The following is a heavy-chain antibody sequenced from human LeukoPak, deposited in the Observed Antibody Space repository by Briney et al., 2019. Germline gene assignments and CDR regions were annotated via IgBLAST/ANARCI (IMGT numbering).Heavy chain of an antibody. D-gene: IGHD3-10*01. Sequence: PSETLSLTCAVYGGSFSGYYWSWIRQPPGKGLEWIGEINHSGSTNYNPSLKSRVTISVDPSKNQFSLKLSSVTAADTAVYYCARVRYYYGSGSYVEYWGQGTLVTVSS. CDR2: INHSGST. V-gene: IGHV4-34*01. J-gene: IGHJ4*02. CDR3: ARVRYYYGSGSYVEY. CDR1: GGSFSGYY.